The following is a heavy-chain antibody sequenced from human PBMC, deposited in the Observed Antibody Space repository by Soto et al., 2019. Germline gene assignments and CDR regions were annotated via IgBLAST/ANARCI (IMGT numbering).Heavy chain of an antibody. D-gene: IGHD4-17*01. CDR3: ARDDPQDGDYPTWFDP. V-gene: IGHV3-33*01. Sequence: SLRLSCAVAGVTFSSFGMRWVRKAQGKGLEWVAVIWYDGSNKYYADSVKGRFTISRDNSKNTLYLQMNSLRAEDTAVYYCARDDPQDGDYPTWFDPWGQGTLVTVSS. CDR2: IWYDGSNK. CDR1: GVTFSSFG. J-gene: IGHJ5*02.